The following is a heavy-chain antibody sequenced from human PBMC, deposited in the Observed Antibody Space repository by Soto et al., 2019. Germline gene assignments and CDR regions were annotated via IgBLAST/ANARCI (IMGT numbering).Heavy chain of an antibody. J-gene: IGHJ5*02. V-gene: IGHV4-34*01. CDR3: ARGLVTMVRGVIITDWFDP. D-gene: IGHD3-10*01. Sequence: SETLSLTCAVYGGSFSGYYWSWIRQPPGKGLEWIGEINHSGSTNYNPSLKSRVTISVDTSKNQFSLKLSSVTAADTAVYYCARGLVTMVRGVIITDWFDPWSQGTLVTVSS. CDR1: GGSFSGYY. CDR2: INHSGST.